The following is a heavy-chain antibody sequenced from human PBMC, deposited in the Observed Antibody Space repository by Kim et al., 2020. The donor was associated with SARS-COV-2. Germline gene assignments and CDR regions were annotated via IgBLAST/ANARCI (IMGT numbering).Heavy chain of an antibody. CDR1: GYNFILHG. J-gene: IGHJ5*01. Sequence: ASVKVSCKTSGYNFILHGISWVRQVPGQGLEWMGWISAYNGNTHHAQNFQGRVSMTTDTSTNTVYMELRSLRSDDTAVYYCARVLYYESSGYYDSWGQGTLVSVSS. D-gene: IGHD3-22*01. CDR2: ISAYNGNT. V-gene: IGHV1-18*01. CDR3: ARVLYYESSGYYDS.